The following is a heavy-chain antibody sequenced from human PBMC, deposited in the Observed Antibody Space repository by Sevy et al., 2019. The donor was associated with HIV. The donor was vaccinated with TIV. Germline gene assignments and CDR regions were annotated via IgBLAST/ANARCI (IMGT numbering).Heavy chain of an antibody. CDR3: ARDGGTVTTPGFFDI. J-gene: IGHJ3*02. V-gene: IGHV4-30-2*01. CDR1: GDSISSGVYS. Sequence: SETLSLTCAVSGDSISSGVYSWNWIRQPSGKSLEWIGYIFHSGSTYYNPSLKSRATISVDRSKNQFSLKLSSVTAADTAVYYCARDGGTVTTPGFFDIWGQGTMVTVSS. CDR2: IFHSGST. D-gene: IGHD4-17*01.